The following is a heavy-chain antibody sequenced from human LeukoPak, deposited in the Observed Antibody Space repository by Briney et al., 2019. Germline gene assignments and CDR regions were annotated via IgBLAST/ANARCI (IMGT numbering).Heavy chain of an antibody. J-gene: IGHJ5*01. CDR3: ATEKDLLLDS. CDR1: GYSLSELS. D-gene: IGHD1-26*01. V-gene: IGHV1-24*01. CDR2: FDPGDDET. Sequence: ASVKVSCKVSGYSLSELSTHWVRQAPGPGLEWMGGFDPGDDETIYAQKFQGRVTMTEDTSTDTAYLELSSLRSKDTAVYFCATEKDLLLDSWGQGTPVTVSS.